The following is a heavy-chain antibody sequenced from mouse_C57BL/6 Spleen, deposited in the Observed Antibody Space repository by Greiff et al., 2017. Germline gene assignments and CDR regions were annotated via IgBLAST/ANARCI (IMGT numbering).Heavy chain of an antibody. J-gene: IGHJ2*01. CDR3: TGWDYYGSSDY. CDR2: IRLKSDNYAT. Sequence: EVKVEESGGGLVQPGGSMKLSCVASGFTFSNYWMNWVRQSPEKGLEWVAQIRLKSDNYATHYAESVKGRFTISRDDSKSSVYLQMNNLRAEDTGICYCTGWDYYGSSDYWGQGTTLTVSS. V-gene: IGHV6-3*01. CDR1: GFTFSNYW. D-gene: IGHD1-1*01.